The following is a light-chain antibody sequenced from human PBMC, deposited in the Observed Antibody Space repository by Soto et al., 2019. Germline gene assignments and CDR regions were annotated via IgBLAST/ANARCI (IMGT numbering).Light chain of an antibody. CDR2: DSS. V-gene: IGKV3-11*01. J-gene: IGKJ5*01. CDR1: QSVSSSY. Sequence: ESVLRQSPGTLSLSSGDRATLXXRARQSVSSSYLAWYQQKPGQAPRLXXYDSSNRATGIPARFSGSGSGTDFTLTISSLEPEAFAVYYCQQRSNWPTITFGQGTRLEIK. CDR3: QQRSNWPTIT.